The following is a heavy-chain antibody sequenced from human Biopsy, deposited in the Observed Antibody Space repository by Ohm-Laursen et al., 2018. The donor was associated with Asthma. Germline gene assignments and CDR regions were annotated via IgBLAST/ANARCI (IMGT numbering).Heavy chain of an antibody. CDR2: INAGNGNT. CDR3: ARTYYDFLTGQVKDAFGI. V-gene: IGHV1-3*01. J-gene: IGHJ3*02. D-gene: IGHD3-9*01. Sequence: SVKVSCKASGYNFISFAIHWVRQAPGQRLEWMGWINAGNGNTKYSQKFQGRVSITRDTSASTAYMELRSLRSEDTAAYYCARTYYDFLTGQVKDAFGIWGQGTMVTVSS. CDR1: GYNFISFA.